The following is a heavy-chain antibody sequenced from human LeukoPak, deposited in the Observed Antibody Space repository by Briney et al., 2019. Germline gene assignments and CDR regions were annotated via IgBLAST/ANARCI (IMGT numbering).Heavy chain of an antibody. Sequence: PGGSLRLSCAASGFTFSSYWMSWVRQAPGKGLEWVSGISGSGGRTYYADSVKGRFTISRDNSKNTLYLQMNSLRAEDTAVFYCAKAFGTSWFFDYWGQGTLVTVSS. CDR1: GFTFSSYW. J-gene: IGHJ4*02. CDR3: AKAFGTSWFFDY. V-gene: IGHV3-23*01. D-gene: IGHD6-13*01. CDR2: ISGSGGRT.